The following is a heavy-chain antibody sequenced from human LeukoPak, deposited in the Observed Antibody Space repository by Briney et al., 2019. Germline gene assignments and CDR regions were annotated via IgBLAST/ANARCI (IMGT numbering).Heavy chain of an antibody. Sequence: SETLSLTCTVSGGSISSYYWSWIRQPPGKGLEWIGYIYFSGSTNYNPSLKSRVTISADTPKNQFSLKLSSVTAADTAVYYCARGGWSLDYWGQGTLVTVSS. CDR1: GGSISSYY. D-gene: IGHD2-15*01. J-gene: IGHJ4*02. V-gene: IGHV4-59*01. CDR2: IYFSGST. CDR3: ARGGWSLDY.